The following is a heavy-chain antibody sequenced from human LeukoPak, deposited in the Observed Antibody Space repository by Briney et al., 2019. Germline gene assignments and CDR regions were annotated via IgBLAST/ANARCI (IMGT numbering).Heavy chain of an antibody. D-gene: IGHD3-22*01. Sequence: INPNSGGTNYAQKFQGRVTMTRDTSISTAYMELSRLRSDDTAVYYCARGRKAYYYDSSGYPWGQGTLVTVSS. CDR3: ARGRKAYYYDSSGYP. CDR2: INPNSGGT. J-gene: IGHJ5*02. V-gene: IGHV1-2*02.